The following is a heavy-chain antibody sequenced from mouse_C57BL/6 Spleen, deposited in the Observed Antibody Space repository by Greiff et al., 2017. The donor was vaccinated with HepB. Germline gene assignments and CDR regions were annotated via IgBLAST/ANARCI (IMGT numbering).Heavy chain of an antibody. CDR3: ARDYGSSPWYFDV. CDR2: IYPRDGST. Sequence: VKLQESDAELVKPGASVKISCKVSGYTFTDHTIHWMKQRPEQGLEWIGYIYPRDGSTKYNEKFKGKATLTADKSSSTAYMQLNSLTSEDSAVYFCARDYGSSPWYFDVWGTGTTVTVSS. D-gene: IGHD1-1*01. J-gene: IGHJ1*03. CDR1: GYTFTDHT. V-gene: IGHV1-78*01.